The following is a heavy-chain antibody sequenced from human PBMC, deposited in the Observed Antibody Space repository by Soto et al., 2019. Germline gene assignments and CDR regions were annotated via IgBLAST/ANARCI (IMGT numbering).Heavy chain of an antibody. J-gene: IGHJ5*02. V-gene: IGHV4-30-4*01. CDR3: ARDNGVGP. CDR1: GGSISSGDYY. CDR2: IYDSGST. Sequence: QVQLQESGPGLVKPSQILSLTCTVSGGSISSGDYYWSWIRQPPGKGLEWIGYIYDSGSTYYNSSLKSRLNISLDTSKNQFSLKLTSVTAADTAMYYCARDNGVGPWGQGTLVTVSS. D-gene: IGHD2-8*01.